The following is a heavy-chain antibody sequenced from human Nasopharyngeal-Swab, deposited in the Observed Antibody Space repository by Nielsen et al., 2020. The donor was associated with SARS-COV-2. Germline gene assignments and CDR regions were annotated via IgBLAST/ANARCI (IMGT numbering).Heavy chain of an antibody. Sequence: ESLKISCTVSGCSISSYYWSWIRQPPGKGLEWIGYIYYSGSTNYNPSLKSRVTISVDTSQNQFSLKLSSLTAAVSAVYYCSRVSTWFGPRYYYYMDVWGKGTTVTVSS. V-gene: IGHV4-59*01. CDR3: SRVSTWFGPRYYYYMDV. CDR1: GCSISSYY. CDR2: IYYSGST. D-gene: IGHD3-10*01. J-gene: IGHJ6*03.